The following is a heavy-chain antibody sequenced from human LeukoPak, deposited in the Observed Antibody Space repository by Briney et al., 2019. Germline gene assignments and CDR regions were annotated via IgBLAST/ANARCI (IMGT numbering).Heavy chain of an antibody. CDR1: GGTFISYA. D-gene: IGHD2-2*01. CDR3: APGQLPRDGAFDI. V-gene: IGHV1-69*13. Sequence: SXXVSCKASGGTFISYAISWVRQAPGQGLEWMGGIIPIFGTANYAQKFQGRVTITADESTSTAYMELSSLRSEDTAVYYCAPGQLPRDGAFDIWGQGTMVTVSS. J-gene: IGHJ3*02. CDR2: IIPIFGTA.